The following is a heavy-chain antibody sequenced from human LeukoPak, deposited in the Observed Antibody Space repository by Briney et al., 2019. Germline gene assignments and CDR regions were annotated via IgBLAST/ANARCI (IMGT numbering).Heavy chain of an antibody. CDR1: GFTFSRNV. Sequence: GGSLRLSCAASGFTFSRNVMHWVRQAPGKGLEWVALISYGGNNKFYADSVKGRFTISRDNSRNTLFLQMNSLRGEDAAVYPCARGGIPAGPYYYFYYMDVWGKGTAVTVSS. V-gene: IGHV3-30*01. D-gene: IGHD3-10*01. CDR2: ISYGGNNK. CDR3: ARGGIPAGPYYYFYYMDV. J-gene: IGHJ6*03.